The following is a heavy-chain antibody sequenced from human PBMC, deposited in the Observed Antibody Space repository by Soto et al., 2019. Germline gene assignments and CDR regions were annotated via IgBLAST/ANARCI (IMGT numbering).Heavy chain of an antibody. Sequence: SETLSLTCAATGYSISSRSSWGVLRQRPVKGPYWFRAIVRGGSTYYSPSLNIRVALSIDMTNSHVSLVLNSMTAADTAVYYCARVGPWVPYYYDRSPYIFENWFDPWGQGTLVTVSS. J-gene: IGHJ5*02. CDR3: ARVGPWVPYYYDRSPYIFENWFDP. CDR2: IVRGGST. D-gene: IGHD3-22*01. CDR1: GYSISSRSS. V-gene: IGHV4-38-2*01.